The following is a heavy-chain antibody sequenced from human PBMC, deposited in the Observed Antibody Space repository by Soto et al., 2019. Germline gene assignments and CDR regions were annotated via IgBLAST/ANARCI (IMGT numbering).Heavy chain of an antibody. J-gene: IGHJ3*02. CDR2: MNPNSGNT. Sequence: ASVKVSCKASGYTFTSYDINWVRQATGQGLEWMGWMNPNSGNTGYAQKFQGRVTMTRNTSISTAYMELSSLRSEDTAVYYCARGRRTVFRVVIGHGAFDIWGQGTMVTVSS. V-gene: IGHV1-8*02. CDR3: ARGRRTVFRVVIGHGAFDI. CDR1: GYTFTSYD. D-gene: IGHD3-3*01.